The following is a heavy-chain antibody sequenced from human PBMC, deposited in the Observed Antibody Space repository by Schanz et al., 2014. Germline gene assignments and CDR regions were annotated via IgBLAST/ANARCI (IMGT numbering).Heavy chain of an antibody. CDR3: ARRGIRGVFSSFDY. CDR1: GYTFTGYY. Sequence: QVQLVQSGAEVKKPGASVKVSCKASGYTFTGYYIHWVRQAPGQGLEWMGWINTNTGNPTYAQAFTGRFLFSLDTSVNTAYLQISSLEADDTAVYYCARRGIRGVFSSFDYWGLGTLVTVSS. J-gene: IGHJ4*02. V-gene: IGHV7-4-1*02. D-gene: IGHD3-10*01. CDR2: INTNTGNP.